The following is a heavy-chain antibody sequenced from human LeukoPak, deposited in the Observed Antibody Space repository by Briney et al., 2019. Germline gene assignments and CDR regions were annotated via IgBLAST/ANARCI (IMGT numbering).Heavy chain of an antibody. CDR2: ISGSGGST. CDR1: GFTFSSYA. Sequence: GGSLRLSCAASGFTFSSYAMSWVRRAPGKGLEWVSAISGSGGSTYYADSVKGRFTISRDNSKNTLYLQMNSLRAEDTAVYYCAKDLGYCTNGVCPIFDYWGQGTLVTVSS. J-gene: IGHJ4*02. D-gene: IGHD2-8*01. CDR3: AKDLGYCTNGVCPIFDY. V-gene: IGHV3-23*01.